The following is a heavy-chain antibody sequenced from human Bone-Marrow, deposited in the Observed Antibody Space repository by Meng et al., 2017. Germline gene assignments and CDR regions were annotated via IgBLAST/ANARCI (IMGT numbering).Heavy chain of an antibody. V-gene: IGHV3-48*03. CDR3: ARVDSSGWY. Sequence: GGSLRLSCATSGFTFSRYELDWVRRAPGKGLEGISFINADEAIHYADSVRGRFTISRDNAMNSVLLQMNSLRVEDTAIYYCARVDSSGWYWGQGTLVTVSS. CDR1: GFTFSRYE. CDR2: INADEAI. D-gene: IGHD6-19*01. J-gene: IGHJ4*02.